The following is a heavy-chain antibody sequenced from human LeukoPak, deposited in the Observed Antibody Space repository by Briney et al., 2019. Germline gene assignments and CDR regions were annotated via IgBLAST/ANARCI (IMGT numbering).Heavy chain of an antibody. CDR1: GFTFSSYS. CDR2: ISSSSSYI. V-gene: IGHV3-21*01. D-gene: IGHD2-15*01. J-gene: IGHJ3*02. Sequence: GGSLRLSCAASGFTFSSYSMNWVRQAPGKGLEWVSSISSSSSYIYYADSVKGRFTISRDNAKNSLYLQMNSLRAEDTAVYYCARPSRYCSGGSCPDAFDIWGQGTMVTVSS. CDR3: ARPSRYCSGGSCPDAFDI.